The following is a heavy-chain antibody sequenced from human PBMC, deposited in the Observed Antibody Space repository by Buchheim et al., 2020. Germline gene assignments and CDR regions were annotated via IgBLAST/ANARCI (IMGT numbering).Heavy chain of an antibody. V-gene: IGHV4-38-2*02. D-gene: IGHD3-3*01. CDR3: ARGSFGVVIAPDY. J-gene: IGHJ4*02. Sequence: QVQLQESGPGLVKPSETLSLTCTVSGYSISSGYYWGWIRQPPGKGLKWIGSIYHSGNTYYNPSLKSRVAISVDTSKNQFSPKLSSVTAADTAVYYCARGSFGVVIAPDYWGQGTL. CDR1: GYSISSGYY. CDR2: IYHSGNT.